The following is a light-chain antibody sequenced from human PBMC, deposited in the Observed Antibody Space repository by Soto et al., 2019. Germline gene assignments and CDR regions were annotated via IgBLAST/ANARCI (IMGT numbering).Light chain of an antibody. V-gene: IGKV3-20*01. CDR2: TAS. J-gene: IGKJ1*01. CDR3: QQSDTLPRT. Sequence: EIVLTQSPGILSLSPGERATLSCRASQSVSKNFLAWYQQKPGQAPRLLIYTASSRATGIPDRFSGSGSGTDFTLTISRLEPEDFAVYYWQQSDTLPRTFGLGPKVEIK. CDR1: QSVSKNF.